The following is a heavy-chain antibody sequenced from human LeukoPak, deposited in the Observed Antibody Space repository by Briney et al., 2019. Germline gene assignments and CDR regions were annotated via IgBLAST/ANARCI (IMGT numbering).Heavy chain of an antibody. J-gene: IGHJ4*02. CDR3: AHSGAYCSSTSCPPLLDY. CDR1: GFSLSTSGVG. D-gene: IGHD2-2*01. V-gene: IGHV2-5*02. Sequence: ESGPTLVKPTQTLTLTCTFSGFSLSTSGVGVGWIRQPPGKALEWLALIYRDDDKRYSPSLKSRLTITKDTSKNQVVLTMTNMDPVDTATYYCAHSGAYCSSTSCPPLLDYWGQGTLVTVSS. CDR2: IYRDDDK.